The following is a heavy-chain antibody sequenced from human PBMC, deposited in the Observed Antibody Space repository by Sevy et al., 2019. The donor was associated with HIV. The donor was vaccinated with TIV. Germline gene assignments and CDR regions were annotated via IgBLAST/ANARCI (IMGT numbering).Heavy chain of an antibody. V-gene: IGHV3-23*01. CDR3: AKDPPVLRFLEWLLYSRYYYGMDV. CDR2: ISGSGGST. D-gene: IGHD3-3*01. J-gene: IGHJ6*02. Sequence: GGSLRLSCAASGFTFSSYAMSWVRQAPGKGLEWVSAISGSGGSTYYADSVKGRFTISRDNSKNTLHLQMNSLRAEDTAVYYCAKDPPVLRFLEWLLYSRYYYGMDVWGQGTTVTVSS. CDR1: GFTFSSYA.